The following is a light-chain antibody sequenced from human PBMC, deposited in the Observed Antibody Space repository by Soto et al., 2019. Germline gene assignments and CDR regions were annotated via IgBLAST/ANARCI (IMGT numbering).Light chain of an antibody. Sequence: DIVLTQSPGTLFLSPGERATLSCRASQSVTYGYLAWYQLKPGQAPRLLIFGASIRATGNPDRFSGSGSGTDFTLSISRLEPEDFAVYYCQQYVTSQLTFGGGTKVAIK. V-gene: IGKV3-20*01. J-gene: IGKJ4*01. CDR2: GAS. CDR3: QQYVTSQLT. CDR1: QSVTYGY.